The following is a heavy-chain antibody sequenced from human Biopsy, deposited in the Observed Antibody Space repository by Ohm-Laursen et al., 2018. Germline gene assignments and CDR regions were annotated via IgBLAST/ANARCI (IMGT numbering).Heavy chain of an antibody. CDR1: RDSISNYY. CDR2: IYYTGCT. J-gene: IGHJ4*02. V-gene: IGHV4-59*01. CDR3: SRDSRGGHLNTTLITGKNLDS. Sequence: GTLSLTCTVSRDSISNYYWTWIRQSPGKVLEWIGYIYYTGCTTYNPSAKSRVTISVDTSKNQFSLKLNSVTAADTAVYFCSRDSRGGHLNTTLITGKNLDSWGQGILVTVSS. D-gene: IGHD3-16*01.